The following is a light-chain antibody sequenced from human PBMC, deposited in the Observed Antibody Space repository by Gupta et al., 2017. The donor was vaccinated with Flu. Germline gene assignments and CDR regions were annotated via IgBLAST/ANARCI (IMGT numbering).Light chain of an antibody. J-gene: IGLJ3*02. CDR3: GTWSGTLLV. V-gene: IGLV1-51*02. CDR2: ENK. Sequence: QSVLTQPPSVSAAPGQKVTISCSGSSSNIGNTYVSWYQQLPGTAPKLLIYENKKRPSGIPDRFSAAKSGTSATLGITGLQTGDEADYYCGTWSGTLLVFGAGTKLTVL. CDR1: SSNIGNTY.